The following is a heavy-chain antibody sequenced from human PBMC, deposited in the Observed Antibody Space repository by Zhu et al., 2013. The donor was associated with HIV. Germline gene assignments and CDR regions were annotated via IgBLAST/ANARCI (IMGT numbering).Heavy chain of an antibody. V-gene: IGHV1-2*02. J-gene: IGHJ6*03. CDR2: IIPQSGDA. CDR3: ARDPSTRYYTDV. D-gene: IGHD3-9*01. Sequence: QVQLVQSGAEVKKPGASVKVSCKASGYTLTDHYMHWVRQAPGQGLEWMGWIIPQSGDAIYAQKFQGRVTMTRDTSISTVYMELSSLRTDDTAVYYCARDPSTRYYTDVWGKGTTVTVSS. CDR1: GYTLTDHY.